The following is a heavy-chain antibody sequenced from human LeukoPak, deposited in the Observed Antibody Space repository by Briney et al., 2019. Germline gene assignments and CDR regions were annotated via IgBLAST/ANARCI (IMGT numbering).Heavy chain of an antibody. D-gene: IGHD3-22*01. Sequence: PGGSLRLSCAASGFTFSSYAMHWVRQAPGKGLEYVSAISSNGGSTYYANSVKGRFTISRDNSKNTLYLQMGSLRAEDMAVYYCAKDGHRYDSSGYYWGQGTLVTVSS. V-gene: IGHV3-64*01. CDR3: AKDGHRYDSSGYY. CDR2: ISSNGGST. CDR1: GFTFSSYA. J-gene: IGHJ4*02.